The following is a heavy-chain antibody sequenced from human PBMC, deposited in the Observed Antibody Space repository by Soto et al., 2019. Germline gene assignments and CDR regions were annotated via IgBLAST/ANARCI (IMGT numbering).Heavy chain of an antibody. J-gene: IGHJ4*02. CDR1: GYTFTSYA. CDR2: VNGGNGNT. Sequence: QVRLVQSGAEVKKPGTSVKLSCKASGYTFTSYAIHWVRQAPGQRLEWMGWVNGGNGNTKYAQKFQGRVIISRDTSATTAYMELSSLRSEDTAVYYCAKDSGRFVEWSQYDHFDSWSQGTLVTVSS. CDR3: AKDSGRFVEWSQYDHFDS. D-gene: IGHD3-3*01. V-gene: IGHV1-3*01.